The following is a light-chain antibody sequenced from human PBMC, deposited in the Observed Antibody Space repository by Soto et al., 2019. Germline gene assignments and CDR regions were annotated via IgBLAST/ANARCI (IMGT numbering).Light chain of an antibody. V-gene: IGLV2-18*02. J-gene: IGLJ1*01. CDR2: EVS. Sequence: QSALTQPPSVSGSPGQSVTFSCTGTSSDVGSYNRVSWYQQPPGTAPKLMIYEVSNRPSGVPDRFSGSKSGNTASLTISGLQAGDEADYYCLSYTSSNSYVFGTGTKVTVL. CDR3: LSYTSSNSYV. CDR1: SSDVGSYNR.